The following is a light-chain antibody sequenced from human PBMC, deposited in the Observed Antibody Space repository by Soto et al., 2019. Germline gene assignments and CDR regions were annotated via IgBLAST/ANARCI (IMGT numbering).Light chain of an antibody. V-gene: IGKV1-12*01. CDR2: ASF. CDR1: QRISSW. Sequence: DIPMTQSPSSVSASVGDSVAISCRASQRISSWLAWYQQKQGKXPTLLIYASFTPHSGVPSRFSGSGSGTDVTITITGLQPEDGGTYDGQQALRFPYTFGQGTKVEIK. J-gene: IGKJ2*01. CDR3: QQALRFPYT.